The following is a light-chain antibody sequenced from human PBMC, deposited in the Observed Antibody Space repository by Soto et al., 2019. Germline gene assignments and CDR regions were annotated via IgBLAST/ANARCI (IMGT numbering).Light chain of an antibody. V-gene: IGKV3-20*01. J-gene: IGKJ2*01. CDR2: GAS. CDR1: QSASSSY. Sequence: EIVLTQSPGTLSLSPGERATLSCRASQSASSSYLAWYQQKPGQAPRLLIHGASSRATGIPDRFSGRGSGTDFTLTISRLEPEDFAVYYCQQYGTSLMYTFGQGTKLEIK. CDR3: QQYGTSLMYT.